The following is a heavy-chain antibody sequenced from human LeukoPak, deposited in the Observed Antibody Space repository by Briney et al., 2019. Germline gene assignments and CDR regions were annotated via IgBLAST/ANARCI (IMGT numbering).Heavy chain of an antibody. CDR1: GFTFSSYS. J-gene: IGHJ6*02. D-gene: IGHD2-21*02. V-gene: IGHV3-21*01. CDR3: ARDDSNGVTTDRYYYYAMDV. CDR2: ISSSSSYI. Sequence: GGSLRLSCAASGFTFSSYSMNWVRQPPGKGLKWFSSISSSSSYIYFANSLKGRFTISRDNAKSSMDLQMNSLRADDTAVYYCARDDSNGVTTDRYYYYAMDVWGQGTTVAVSS.